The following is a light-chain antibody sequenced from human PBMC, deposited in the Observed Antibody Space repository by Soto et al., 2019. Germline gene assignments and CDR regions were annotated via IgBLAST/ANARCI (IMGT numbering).Light chain of an antibody. CDR1: QSVTTAC. V-gene: IGKV3-20*01. J-gene: IGKJ3*01. Sequence: EVVLTQSPGTLSLSPGERATLSCRASQSVTTACLAWYQHKPGQAPRLLIYGASNRATGIPDRFSGSGSGTDFTLTISRLEPEDFAVYSCQQYGASPLFTFGPGTKVDLK. CDR2: GAS. CDR3: QQYGASPLFT.